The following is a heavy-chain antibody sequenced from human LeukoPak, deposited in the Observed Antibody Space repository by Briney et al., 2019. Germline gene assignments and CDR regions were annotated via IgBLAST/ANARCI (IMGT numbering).Heavy chain of an antibody. D-gene: IGHD3-3*01. CDR2: INHSGST. J-gene: IGHJ4*02. CDR3: ARAIITIFGVVTVFDY. V-gene: IGHV4-39*07. Sequence: SETLSLTCTVSGGSISSGGYYWSWIRQPPGKGLEWIGEINHSGSTNYNPSLKSRVTISVDTSKNQFSLKLSSVTAADTAVYYCARAIITIFGVVTVFDYWGQGTLVTVSS. CDR1: GGSISSGGYY.